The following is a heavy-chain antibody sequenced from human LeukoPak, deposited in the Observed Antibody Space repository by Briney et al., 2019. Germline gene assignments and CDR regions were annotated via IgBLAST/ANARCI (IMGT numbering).Heavy chain of an antibody. V-gene: IGHV3-7*01. Sequence: GGSLRLSCAASGFTVSSNYMSWVRQAPGKGLEWVANIKQDGSEKYYVDSVKGRFTISRDNAKNSLYLQMNSLRAEDTAVYYCARDQAHYDILTPLDYWGQGTLVTVSS. CDR3: ARDQAHYDILTPLDY. CDR2: IKQDGSEK. J-gene: IGHJ4*02. D-gene: IGHD3-9*01. CDR1: GFTVSSNY.